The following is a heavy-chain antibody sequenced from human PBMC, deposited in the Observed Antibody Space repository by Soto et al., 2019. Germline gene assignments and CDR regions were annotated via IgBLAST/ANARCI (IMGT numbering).Heavy chain of an antibody. Sequence: GASVKVSCTASGDTFASYAISWMRQAPGQGLEWMGWISAYNGNTNYAQKLQGRVTMTTDTSTSTAYMELRSLRSDDTAVYYCARDPPPPDYWGQGTLVTVSS. CDR2: ISAYNGNT. J-gene: IGHJ4*02. CDR1: GDTFASYA. V-gene: IGHV1-18*01. CDR3: ARDPPPPDY.